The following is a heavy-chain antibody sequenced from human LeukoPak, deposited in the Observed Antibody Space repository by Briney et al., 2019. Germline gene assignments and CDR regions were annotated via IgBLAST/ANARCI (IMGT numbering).Heavy chain of an antibody. V-gene: IGHV1-46*01. J-gene: IGHJ4*02. CDR2: IYPRDGST. Sequence: ASVKVSCKVSGYSFTSNYIHWVRQAPGQGLEWMGVIYPRDGSTSYAQRFQDRVTVTRDTSTSTVHMELSGLRSEDTAVYYCARDQEGFDYWGQGTLVTVSS. CDR3: ARDQEGFDY. CDR1: GYSFTSNY.